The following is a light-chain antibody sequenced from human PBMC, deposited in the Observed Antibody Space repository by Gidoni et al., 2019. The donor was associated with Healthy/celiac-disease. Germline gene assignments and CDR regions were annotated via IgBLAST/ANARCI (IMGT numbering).Light chain of an antibody. Sequence: EIVLSHSPVTLSLSPGERATLSCRASQRVSSSYLAWYQKKPGQAPRLIIYGASSRATGIPDRFSGSGSGTDFTLTISRLEPEDFAVDYCQQYGSSPPGTFGPGTKVDIK. CDR3: QQYGSSPPGT. CDR1: QRVSSSY. CDR2: GAS. V-gene: IGKV3-20*01. J-gene: IGKJ3*01.